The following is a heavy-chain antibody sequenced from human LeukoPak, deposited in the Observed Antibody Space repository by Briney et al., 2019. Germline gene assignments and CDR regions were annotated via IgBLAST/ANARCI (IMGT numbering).Heavy chain of an antibody. Sequence: PGGSLRLSCAAPGFTFSSYGMPWVRQPPGKGLEYVSAIRSNGGSTYFANSVSGRFTLSMDNSKNTLYLQMGSLRAADMAMYYFARVSRARPDVYYYMDLWGKETTVTVSS. CDR1: GFTFSSYG. V-gene: IGHV3-64*01. D-gene: IGHD6-6*01. J-gene: IGHJ6*03. CDR2: IRSNGGST. CDR3: ARVSRARPDVYYYMDL.